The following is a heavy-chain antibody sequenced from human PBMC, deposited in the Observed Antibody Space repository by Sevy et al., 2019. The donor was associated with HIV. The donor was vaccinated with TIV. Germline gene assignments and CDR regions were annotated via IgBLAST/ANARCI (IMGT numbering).Heavy chain of an antibody. CDR1: GYTFTSYG. Sequence: GESLKISCKASGYTFTSYGISWVRQAPGQGLEWMGWISAYNGNTNYAQKLQGRVTMTTDTSTSTAYMELRSLRSDDTAVYDCARDCPIVLVPAAMGTWWGSLDSWGQGTLVTVSS. V-gene: IGHV1-18*01. CDR3: ARDCPIVLVPAAMGTWWGSLDS. D-gene: IGHD2-2*01. J-gene: IGHJ5*01. CDR2: ISAYNGNT.